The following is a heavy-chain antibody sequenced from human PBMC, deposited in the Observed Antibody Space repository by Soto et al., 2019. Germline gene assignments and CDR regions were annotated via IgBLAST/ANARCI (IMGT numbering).Heavy chain of an antibody. Sequence: PGGSLRLACAAGGLTFSSDAMSWVLQAPGNGLEWVSGVSGSGGRTYYEDSVKGGLSVCIGNWRNTLCLQVKSMGTEQTAVYYRPKDRTYYDSSGYDSWPQGPLVTVPS. CDR2: VSGSGGRT. V-gene: IGHV3-23*01. J-gene: IGHJ4*02. CDR3: PKDRTYYDSSGYDS. D-gene: IGHD3-22*01. CDR1: GLTFSSDA.